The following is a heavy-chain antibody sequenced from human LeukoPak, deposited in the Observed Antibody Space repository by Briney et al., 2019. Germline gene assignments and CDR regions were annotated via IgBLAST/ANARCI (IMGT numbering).Heavy chain of an antibody. CDR2: IYYSGST. CDR1: GFTFSSYS. D-gene: IGHD5-18*01. Sequence: GSLRLSCAASGFTFSSYSMNWIRQPPGKGLEWIGYIYYSGSTNYNPSLKSRVTISVDTSKNQFSLKLSSVTAADTAVYYCARDGYSYGYGIDYWGQGTLVTVSS. J-gene: IGHJ4*02. CDR3: ARDGYSYGYGIDY. V-gene: IGHV4-59*01.